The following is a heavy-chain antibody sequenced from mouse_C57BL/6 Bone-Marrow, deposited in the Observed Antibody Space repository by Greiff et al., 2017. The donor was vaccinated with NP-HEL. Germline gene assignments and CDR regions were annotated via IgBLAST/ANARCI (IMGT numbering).Heavy chain of an antibody. CDR3: ARARGRLRPGYGYFDV. D-gene: IGHD1-2*01. CDR2: INYDGSRT. Sequence: EVHLVESEGGLVQPGSSMKLSCTASGFTFSDYYMAWVRQVPEKGLEWVANINYDGSRTYYLDYLKSRFIISRDNAKNILYLQMRMLRSHDTATYYGARARGRLRPGYGYFDVWGTGTTLTVSS. CDR1: GFTFSDYY. V-gene: IGHV5-16*01. J-gene: IGHJ1*03.